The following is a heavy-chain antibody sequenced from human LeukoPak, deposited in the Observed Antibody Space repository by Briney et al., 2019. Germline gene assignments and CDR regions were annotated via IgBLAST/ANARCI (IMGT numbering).Heavy chain of an antibody. CDR2: IYTSGST. CDR1: GGSISSGSYY. J-gene: IGHJ4*02. V-gene: IGHV4-61*02. CDR3: ARVVVVAATRRFDY. D-gene: IGHD2-15*01. Sequence: SQTLSLTCTVSGGSISSGSYYWSWIRQPAGKGLEWIGRIYTSGSTNYNPSLKSRVTISVDTSKNQFSLKLSSVTAADTAVYYCARVVVVAATRRFDYWGQGTLVTVSS.